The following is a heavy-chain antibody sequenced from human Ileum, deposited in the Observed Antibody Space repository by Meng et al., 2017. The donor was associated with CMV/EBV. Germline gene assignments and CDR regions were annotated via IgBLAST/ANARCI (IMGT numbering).Heavy chain of an antibody. CDR3: ASGVVVIAFVGNN. Sequence: GESLKISCAASGFAFGGYVMHWVRQAPGKGLEWVAVISYDGSNKYYADSVKGRFTISRDNSKNTLYLQMNSLRAEDTAVYYCASGVVVIAFVGNNWGQGTLVTVSS. CDR2: ISYDGSNK. CDR1: GFAFGGYV. V-gene: IGHV3-30-3*01. D-gene: IGHD2-21*01. J-gene: IGHJ4*02.